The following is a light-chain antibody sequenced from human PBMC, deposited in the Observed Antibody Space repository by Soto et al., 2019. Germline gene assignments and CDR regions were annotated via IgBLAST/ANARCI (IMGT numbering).Light chain of an antibody. J-gene: IGKJ5*01. Sequence: DIQMTQSPSSLSASVGDRVTITCRASQSISNFLNWYQQKPGKAPKLLIYAASSLQSGVPSRFSGSGSGTDFTLTISSLQPEDVATYYCQQSYSTPHFGQGTRLEIK. CDR1: QSISNF. CDR3: QQSYSTPH. CDR2: AAS. V-gene: IGKV1-39*01.